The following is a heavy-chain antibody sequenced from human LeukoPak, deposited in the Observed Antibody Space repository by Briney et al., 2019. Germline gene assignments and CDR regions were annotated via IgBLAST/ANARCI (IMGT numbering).Heavy chain of an antibody. J-gene: IGHJ4*02. V-gene: IGHV3-23*01. D-gene: IGHD6-19*01. CDR1: GFTFSSYA. Sequence: PGGSLRLSCAASGFTFSSYAMSWVRQAPGKGLEWVSAISGSGGSTYYADSVKGRFTISRENSKNTLYLQMNSLGAEDTAVYYCAKDWLSSGWYYFDYWGQGTLVTVSS. CDR2: ISGSGGST. CDR3: AKDWLSSGWYYFDY.